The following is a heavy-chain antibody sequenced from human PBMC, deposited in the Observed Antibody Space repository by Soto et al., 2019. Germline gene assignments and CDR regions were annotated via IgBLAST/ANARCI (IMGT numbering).Heavy chain of an antibody. V-gene: IGHV4-34*01. D-gene: IGHD2-2*01. CDR1: GGSFSGYY. Sequence: GPGPEPTSETLSLTCAVSGGSFSGYYWTWIRQIPGKGLEWIGEINQSANTKYNPSLMSRVTMSVDTSRNQFSLKLRSVTAADTAVYYCARPSYALNWDFHYGMQVWGQGTSVTVSS. J-gene: IGHJ6*02. CDR2: INQSANT. CDR3: ARPSYALNWDFHYGMQV.